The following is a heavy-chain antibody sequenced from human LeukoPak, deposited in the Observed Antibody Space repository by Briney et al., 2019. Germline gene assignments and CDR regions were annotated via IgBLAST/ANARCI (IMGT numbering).Heavy chain of an antibody. CDR2: INHRGST. CDR3: ARGRYYYMDV. J-gene: IGHJ6*03. V-gene: IGHV4-34*01. CDR1: GGSFSGYY. Sequence: PSETLSLTCAVYGGSFSGYYWRWIRQPPGKGLESIGEINHRGSTNYNPSLKSRLTMSVDTSKKQFSLNLSSVTAADTAVYYCARGRYYYMDVWGKGTTVTVSS.